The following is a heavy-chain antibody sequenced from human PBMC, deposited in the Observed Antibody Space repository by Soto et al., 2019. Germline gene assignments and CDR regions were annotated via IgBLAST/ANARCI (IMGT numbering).Heavy chain of an antibody. CDR1: GGSFSGYY. CDR2: INHSGST. CDR3: AREGSGQYSSSWYKKYYYYYYGMDV. V-gene: IGHV4-34*01. J-gene: IGHJ6*02. D-gene: IGHD6-13*01. Sequence: SETLSLTCAVYGGSFSGYYWSWIRQPPGKGLEWIGEINHSGSTNHNPSLKSRVTISVDTSKNQFSLKLSSVTAADTAVYYCAREGSGQYSSSWYKKYYYYYYGMDVWGQGTTVTVSS.